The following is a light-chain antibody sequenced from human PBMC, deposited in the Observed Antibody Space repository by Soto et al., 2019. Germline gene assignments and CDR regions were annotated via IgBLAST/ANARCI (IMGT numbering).Light chain of an antibody. CDR1: QGINSW. J-gene: IGKJ5*01. V-gene: IGKV1-5*01. CDR2: DAS. Sequence: DIQMTQSPSSVSASVGDRVTMTCRASQGINSWLAWYQQKPGKAPKLLIYDASSLESGVPSRFSGSGSGTEFTLTISSLQPDDFATYYCQQYNSYPITFGQGTRLEIK. CDR3: QQYNSYPIT.